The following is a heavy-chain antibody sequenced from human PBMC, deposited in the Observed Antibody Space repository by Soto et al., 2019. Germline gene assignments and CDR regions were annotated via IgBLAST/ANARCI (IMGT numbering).Heavy chain of an antibody. CDR3: ARDRQSGYSSGWYWFDP. CDR1: GGTFSSYT. J-gene: IGHJ5*02. D-gene: IGHD6-19*01. Sequence: QVQLVQSGAEVKKPGSSVKVSCKASGGTFSSYTISWVRQAPGQGLEWMGRIIPILGIANYAQKFQGRVTITADKSTSTAYMELSSQRSEDTAVYYCARDRQSGYSSGWYWFDPWGQGTLVTVSS. V-gene: IGHV1-69*08. CDR2: IIPILGIA.